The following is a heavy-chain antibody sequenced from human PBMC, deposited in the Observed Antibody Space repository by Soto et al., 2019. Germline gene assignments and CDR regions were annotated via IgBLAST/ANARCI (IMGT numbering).Heavy chain of an antibody. CDR2: ISYDGSNK. J-gene: IGHJ4*02. D-gene: IGHD1-7*01. Sequence: GASLRLSCAASEFTFSSSGMHWVRQAPGKGLEWVAVISYDGSNKYYADSVKGRFTISTDNSKNSLYLQMNSLGAEDTAVYYCARGADNWNYYFDFWGQGTLVTVSS. CDR3: ARGADNWNYYFDF. CDR1: EFTFSSSG. V-gene: IGHV3-30*03.